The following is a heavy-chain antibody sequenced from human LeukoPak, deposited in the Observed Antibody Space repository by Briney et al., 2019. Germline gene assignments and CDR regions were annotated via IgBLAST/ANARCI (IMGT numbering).Heavy chain of an antibody. J-gene: IGHJ4*02. Sequence: GGSLRLSCAASGFTFDSYAMSWVRQAPGKGLEWVSTISGSGGSTYYADSVKGRFTISRDISKNTLYLQMNSLRAEDTAVYFCAKSRARREGSSGSIDYWGQGTLVTVSS. CDR2: ISGSGGST. V-gene: IGHV3-23*01. CDR1: GFTFDSYA. CDR3: AKSRARREGSSGSIDY. D-gene: IGHD3-22*01.